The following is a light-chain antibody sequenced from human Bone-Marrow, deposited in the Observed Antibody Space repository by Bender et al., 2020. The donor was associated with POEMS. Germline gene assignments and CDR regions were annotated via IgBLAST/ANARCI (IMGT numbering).Light chain of an antibody. CDR3: FSTDISGYQRV. V-gene: IGLV3-10*01. CDR1: ALPKKY. Sequence: SYELIQPPSVSVSPGQTARITCSGDALPKKYAYWYQRKSGQAPVMVIYEDSKRPSGIPQRFSASSSGTMATLTISGAQVEDEADYYCFSTDISGYQRVFGGGTRLTVL. J-gene: IGLJ2*01. CDR2: EDS.